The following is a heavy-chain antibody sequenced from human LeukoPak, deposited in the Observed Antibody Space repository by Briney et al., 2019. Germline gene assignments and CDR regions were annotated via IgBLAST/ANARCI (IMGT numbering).Heavy chain of an antibody. CDR3: ARGRFQRVAVANRHFDY. CDR1: GFSFSVDW. Sequence: GGSLRLSCAASGFSFSVDWMSWGRQAPGKGLEWVANIKQDGSAKSYVDSVKGRFTISRDNAENSLSLQMNSLRAEDTAVYYCARGRFQRVAVANRHFDYWGQGTLITVSS. J-gene: IGHJ4*02. CDR2: IKQDGSAK. V-gene: IGHV3-7*05. D-gene: IGHD6-19*01.